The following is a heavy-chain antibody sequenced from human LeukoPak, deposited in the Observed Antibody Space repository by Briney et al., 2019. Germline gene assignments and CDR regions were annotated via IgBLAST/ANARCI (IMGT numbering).Heavy chain of an antibody. J-gene: IGHJ4*02. CDR3: EKDSTWILFDD. CDR2: IGGSGVRT. D-gene: IGHD2-2*03. Sequence: GGSLRLSCVASGFTFTSYAMSWVRQAPGKGLEWVSGIGGSGVRTYYADSVKGRFTISRDNSRNTVYLQMKSLRDEDTAVYYCEKDSTWILFDDWGQGTLVTVSS. CDR1: GFTFTSYA. V-gene: IGHV3-23*01.